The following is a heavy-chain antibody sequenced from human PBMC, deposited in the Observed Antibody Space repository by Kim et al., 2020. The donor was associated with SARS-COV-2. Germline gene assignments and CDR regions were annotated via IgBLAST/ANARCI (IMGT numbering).Heavy chain of an antibody. Sequence: SETLSLTCAVYGGSLSGYYWSWIRQPPGKGLEWVGEVNHSGSSNYNPSLKSRVTISVDTSKNEFSLKLPSVTAADTAVYYCANGGNYCSGGSCFDYWGQGTLVTVSS. D-gene: IGHD2-15*01. CDR2: VNHSGSS. CDR3: ANGGNYCSGGSCFDY. V-gene: IGHV4-34*01. J-gene: IGHJ4*02. CDR1: GGSLSGYY.